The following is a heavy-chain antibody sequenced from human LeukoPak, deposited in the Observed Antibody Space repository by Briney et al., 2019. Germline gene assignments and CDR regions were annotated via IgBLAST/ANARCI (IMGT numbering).Heavy chain of an antibody. CDR1: GFTFSSYW. J-gene: IGHJ4*02. Sequence: PGGSLRLSCAGSGFTFSSYWMHWVRQVPGKGLVWVSQINTDGSSTNYADSVKGRFTISRDNAKLYLQMNRLRAEDMAVYYCVRGLYGLEYWGQRTLVTVSS. CDR3: VRGLYGLEY. CDR2: INTDGSST. V-gene: IGHV3-74*01. D-gene: IGHD2/OR15-2a*01.